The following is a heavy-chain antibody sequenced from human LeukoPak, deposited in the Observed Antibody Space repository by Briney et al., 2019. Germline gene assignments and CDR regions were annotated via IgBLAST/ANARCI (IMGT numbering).Heavy chain of an antibody. Sequence: GGSLRLSCAGSGFIFNNYAMHWVRQPPGKGLEWVSGISWNSGTIDYADSVRGRFTISRDNAKNSLYLQMDSLRVEGTAFYYCAKDNRRHYTSGPNPDSLHWGQGALVTVSS. CDR1: GFIFNNYA. V-gene: IGHV3-9*01. CDR2: ISWNSGTI. CDR3: AKDNRRHYTSGPNPDSLH. D-gene: IGHD6-19*01. J-gene: IGHJ4*02.